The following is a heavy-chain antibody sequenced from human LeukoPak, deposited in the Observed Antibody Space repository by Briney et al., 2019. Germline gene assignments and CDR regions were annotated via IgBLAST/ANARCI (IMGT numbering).Heavy chain of an antibody. Sequence: GGSLRLSCAASGFTFNNAWMNWVRQAPGKGLEWVGHIKSKTDGGTTDYAAPVKGRFTISRDDSKNTLYLQMNSLKTEDTAVYYCTTDDPLNTIFGVVFDYWGQGTLVTVSS. V-gene: IGHV3-15*01. J-gene: IGHJ4*02. D-gene: IGHD3-3*01. CDR3: TTDDPLNTIFGVVFDY. CDR1: GFTFNNAW. CDR2: IKSKTDGGTT.